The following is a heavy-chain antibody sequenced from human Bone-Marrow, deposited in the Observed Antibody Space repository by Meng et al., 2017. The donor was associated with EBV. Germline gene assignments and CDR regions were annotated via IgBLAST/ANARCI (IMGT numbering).Heavy chain of an antibody. V-gene: IGHV1-3*01. D-gene: IGHD3-10*01. CDR2: INASNGNT. J-gene: IGHJ4*01. Sequence: LLVQSAADVNNPQASLKLSCMAAGINFTNSAMHWVRQAPGQRLESMALINASNGNTKNSQKFHGRRTITSDTSATTAYIDLHSHSSEATDVYYYSSSPLWFGDTNFDYWGHGTLVTVSS. CDR3: SSSPLWFGDTNFDY. CDR1: GINFTNSA.